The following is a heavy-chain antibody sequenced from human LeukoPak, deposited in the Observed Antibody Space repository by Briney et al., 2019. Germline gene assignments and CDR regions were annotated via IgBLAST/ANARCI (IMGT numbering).Heavy chain of an antibody. Sequence: GGSLRLSCAASGFTFSSYGMHWVRQAPGKGLEWVAFIRYDGSNKYYADSVKGRFTISRDNSKNTLYLQMNSLRAEDTAVYYCAKVDTGKDSGGWYFTPHFDYWGQGTLVTVSS. CDR1: GFTFSSYG. D-gene: IGHD6-19*01. CDR2: IRYDGSNK. J-gene: IGHJ4*02. V-gene: IGHV3-30*02. CDR3: AKVDTGKDSGGWYFTPHFDY.